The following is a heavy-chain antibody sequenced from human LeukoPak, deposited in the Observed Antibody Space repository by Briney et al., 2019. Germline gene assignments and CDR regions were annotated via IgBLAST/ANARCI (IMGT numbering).Heavy chain of an antibody. D-gene: IGHD6-6*01. Sequence: SETLSLTCTVSGASFSSSPYFWGWIRQPPGKGLEWIGSVSYSGSTYYNPSLKSRVIISLDASKNQFSLKLASVTAADTAVYYCARAGSSIAARPPDYWGQGTLVTVSS. CDR2: VSYSGST. J-gene: IGHJ4*02. V-gene: IGHV4-39*07. CDR1: GASFSSSPYF. CDR3: ARAGSSIAARPPDY.